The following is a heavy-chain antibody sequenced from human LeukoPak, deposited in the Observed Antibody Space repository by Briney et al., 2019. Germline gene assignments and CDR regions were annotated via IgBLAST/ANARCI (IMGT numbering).Heavy chain of an antibody. V-gene: IGHV3-48*03. D-gene: IGHD2-15*01. CDR3: AREPFSGGRCYSSAFDI. CDR2: ISSSGSTI. CDR1: GFTFSSYE. J-gene: IGHJ3*02. Sequence: GGSLRLSCAASGFTFSSYEMNWVRQAPGKGLEWVSYISSSGSTIYYADSVKGRFTISRDNAKNSLYLQMNSLRAEDTAVYYCAREPFSGGRCYSSAFDIWGQGTMLTVSS.